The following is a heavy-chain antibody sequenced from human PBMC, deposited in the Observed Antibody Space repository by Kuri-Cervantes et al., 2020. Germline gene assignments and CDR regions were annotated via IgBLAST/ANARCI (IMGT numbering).Heavy chain of an antibody. V-gene: IGHV1-8*02. D-gene: IGHD2-2*01. CDR3: ARGPRYCSSTSCRGNWFDP. Sequence: ASVKVSCKASGYTFTGYYMHWVRQAPGQGLEWMGWINPNSGNTGYAQKSQGRVTMTRNTSISTAYMELSSLRSEDTAVYCCARGPRYCSSTSCRGNWFDPWGQGTLVTVSS. CDR2: INPNSGNT. CDR1: GYTFTGYY. J-gene: IGHJ5*02.